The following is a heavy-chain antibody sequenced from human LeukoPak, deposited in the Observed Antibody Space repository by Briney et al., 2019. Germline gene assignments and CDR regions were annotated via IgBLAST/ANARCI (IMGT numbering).Heavy chain of an antibody. CDR1: GGSFSGYD. CDR3: ARGVIYYYDSPTDAFDI. D-gene: IGHD3-22*01. V-gene: IGHV4-34*01. J-gene: IGHJ3*02. Sequence: SETLSLTCDVYGGSFSGYDWRWIRHPRGKGLEAIGEMNHSGDTNCNPCLQSRVTISVDTSKNQFSMKLNSVTAAHTAVYYCARGVIYYYDSPTDAFDIWGQGTMVTVSS. CDR2: MNHSGDT.